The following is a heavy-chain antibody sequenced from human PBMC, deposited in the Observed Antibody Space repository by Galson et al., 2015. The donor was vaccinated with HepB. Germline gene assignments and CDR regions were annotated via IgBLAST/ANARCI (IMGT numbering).Heavy chain of an antibody. D-gene: IGHD3-16*02. Sequence: SVKVSCKASGYTFTSYAMHWVRQAPGQRLEWMGWINAGNGNTKYSQKFQGRVTITRDTSASTAYMELSSLRSEDTAVYYCARDPHDYIWGSYRLGVAFDIWGQGTMVTASS. CDR1: GYTFTSYA. CDR3: ARDPHDYIWGSYRLGVAFDI. V-gene: IGHV1-3*01. CDR2: INAGNGNT. J-gene: IGHJ3*02.